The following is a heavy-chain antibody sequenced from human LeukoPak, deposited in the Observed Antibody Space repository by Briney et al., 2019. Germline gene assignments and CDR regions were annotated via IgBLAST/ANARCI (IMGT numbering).Heavy chain of an antibody. CDR2: IRYDGSNK. J-gene: IGHJ5*02. Sequence: QSGGSLRLSCAASGFTFSSYGMHWVRQAPGKGLEWVAFIRYDGSNKYYADSVKGRFTISRDNSKNTLYLQMNSLRAEDTAVYYCAKGDIVAPINWFDPWGQGTLVTVSS. CDR3: AKGDIVAPINWFDP. V-gene: IGHV3-30*02. D-gene: IGHD5-12*01. CDR1: GFTFSSYG.